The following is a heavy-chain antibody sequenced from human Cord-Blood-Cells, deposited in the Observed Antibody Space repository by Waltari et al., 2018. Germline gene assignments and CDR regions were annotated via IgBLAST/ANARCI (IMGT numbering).Heavy chain of an antibody. Sequence: QVQLVQSGAEVKKPGASVKVSCKASGYTFTGYYMHWVRQAPGQGLEWMGRINPNSGGTIYAQKFQGRVTMTRDTSISTAYMELSRLRSDDTAVYYCASGGDYYYYGMDVWGQGTTVTVSS. D-gene: IGHD3-10*01. V-gene: IGHV1-2*06. CDR3: ASGGDYYYYGMDV. CDR2: INPNSGGT. CDR1: GYTFTGYY. J-gene: IGHJ6*02.